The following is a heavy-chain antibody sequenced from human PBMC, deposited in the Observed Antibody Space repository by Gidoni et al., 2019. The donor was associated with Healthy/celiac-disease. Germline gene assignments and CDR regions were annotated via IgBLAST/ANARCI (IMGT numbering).Heavy chain of an antibody. CDR3: AKDPLGSSGSFDY. Sequence: EVQLLESGGGLVQPGGSLRLSCAASGFPFSSYAMSWVRQAPGKGLEWVSAISGSGGSTYYADSVKGRFTISRDNSKNTLYLQMNSLRAEDTAVYYCAKDPLGSSGSFDYWGQGTLVTVSS. J-gene: IGHJ4*02. CDR1: GFPFSSYA. D-gene: IGHD6-19*01. V-gene: IGHV3-23*01. CDR2: ISGSGGST.